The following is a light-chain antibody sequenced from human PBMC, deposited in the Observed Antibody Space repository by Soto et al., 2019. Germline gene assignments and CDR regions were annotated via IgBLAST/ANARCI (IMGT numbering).Light chain of an antibody. Sequence: DIKMTQSPSMLSASVGDRVTITCRASQTISSSLAWYQQKPGKAPNLLIYKASSLESGVPSRFRGSGSGTEFTLTISRLPPDDFATYYCQQYNSSWTFGQGTKVDIK. CDR1: QTISSS. CDR2: KAS. V-gene: IGKV1-5*03. J-gene: IGKJ1*01. CDR3: QQYNSSWT.